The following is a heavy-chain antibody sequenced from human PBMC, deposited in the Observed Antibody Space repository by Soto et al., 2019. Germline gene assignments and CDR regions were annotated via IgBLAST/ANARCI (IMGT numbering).Heavy chain of an antibody. J-gene: IGHJ6*02. CDR2: IWYDGTNK. CDR1: GFTLSSYG. D-gene: IGHD6-13*01. V-gene: IGHV3-33*01. CDR3: ARERGAEAGTRYYSGMDV. Sequence: QVQLVESGGGVVQPGRSLRLSCAASGFTLSSYGMQGVRQAPGKGLEWVAVIWYDGTNKYYADSVKGRFTISRDNSKNTLYLQMNSLRAEDTAVYYCARERGAEAGTRYYSGMDVWGHGTTVTVSS.